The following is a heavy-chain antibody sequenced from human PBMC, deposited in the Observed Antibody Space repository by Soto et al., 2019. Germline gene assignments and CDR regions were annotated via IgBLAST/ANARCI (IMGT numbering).Heavy chain of an antibody. CDR3: AKDIEQLVAYYYMDV. CDR2: ISYDGSNK. Sequence: GGSLRLSCAASGFTFSSYGMHWVRQAPGKGLEWVAVISYDGSNKYYADSVKGRFTISRDNSKNTLYLQMNSLRAEDTAVYYCAKDIEQLVAYYYMDVWGKGTTVTVSS. J-gene: IGHJ6*03. CDR1: GFTFSSYG. V-gene: IGHV3-30*18. D-gene: IGHD6-6*01.